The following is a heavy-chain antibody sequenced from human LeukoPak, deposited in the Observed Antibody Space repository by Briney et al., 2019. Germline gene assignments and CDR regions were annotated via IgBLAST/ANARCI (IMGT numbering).Heavy chain of an antibody. CDR2: INPNSGGT. V-gene: IGHV1-2*02. CDR1: GYTFTGYY. CDR3: ASSNYYYGSGSYYKQYGMDV. D-gene: IGHD3-10*01. J-gene: IGHJ6*02. Sequence: GASVKVSCKASGYTFTGYYMHWVRQAPGQGLEWMGWINPNSGGTNYAQKFQGRATMTRDTSISTAHMELSRLRSDDTAVYYCASSNYYYGSGSYYKQYGMDVWGQGTTVTVSS.